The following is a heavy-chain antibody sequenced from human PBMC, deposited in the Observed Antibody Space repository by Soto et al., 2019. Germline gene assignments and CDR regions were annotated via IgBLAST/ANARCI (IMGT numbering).Heavy chain of an antibody. CDR3: VIRVGGSDAY. CDR1: GFTFSSYD. D-gene: IGHD3-16*01. CDR2: ISSNGGTT. J-gene: IGHJ4*01. V-gene: IGHV3-64*01. Sequence: EVQLAESGGGMVQPGGSLRLSCVASGFTFSSYDMHWVRQAPGKGLEYVSSISSNGGTTYYGNSVKGRFTISRDNSKNTLYLQMGCLRAEYMAVYYCVIRVGGSDAYWGYGPLVTVSS.